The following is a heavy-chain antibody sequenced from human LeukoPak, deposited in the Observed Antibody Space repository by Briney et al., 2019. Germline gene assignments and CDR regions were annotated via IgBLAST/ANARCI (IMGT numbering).Heavy chain of an antibody. CDR1: GGSISSSSYY. J-gene: IGHJ4*02. Sequence: PSETLSLTCTVSGGSISSSSYYWGWIRQPPGKGLEWIGSIYYSGSTYYNPSLKSRVTISVDTSKNQFSLKLSSVTAADTAVYYCARARLAEVDYWGQGTLVTVSS. CDR2: IYYSGST. CDR3: ARARLAEVDY. D-gene: IGHD6-19*01. V-gene: IGHV4-39*07.